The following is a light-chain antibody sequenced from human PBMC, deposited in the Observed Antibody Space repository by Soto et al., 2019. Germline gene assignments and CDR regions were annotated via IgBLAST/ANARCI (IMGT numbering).Light chain of an antibody. Sequence: LSAGGGATGSCGASQSASSSYLAWYQQKPGQAPRLLIYGASSRATGIPDRFSGSGSGTDFTLTISRLEPEDFSVYYCQQYDIPPPVTFGQVTNLDIK. J-gene: IGKJ2*01. CDR1: QSASSSY. V-gene: IGKV3-20*01. CDR2: GAS. CDR3: QQYDIPPPVT.